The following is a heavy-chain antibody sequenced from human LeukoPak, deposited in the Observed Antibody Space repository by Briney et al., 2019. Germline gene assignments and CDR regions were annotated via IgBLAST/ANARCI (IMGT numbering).Heavy chain of an antibody. CDR3: AKSHTVRASFDI. Sequence: GGSLRLSCAASGFTFSSYAMSWVRQAPGKGLEWVSAISGSGGSTYYADSVKGRFTISRDNAKNSLYLQMNSLRAEDTALYYCAKSHTVRASFDIWGQGTMVTVSS. CDR2: ISGSGGST. V-gene: IGHV3-23*01. CDR1: GFTFSSYA. J-gene: IGHJ3*02. D-gene: IGHD4-17*01.